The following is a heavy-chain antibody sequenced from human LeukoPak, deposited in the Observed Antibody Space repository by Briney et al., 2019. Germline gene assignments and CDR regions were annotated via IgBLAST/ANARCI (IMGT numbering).Heavy chain of an antibody. J-gene: IGHJ4*02. D-gene: IGHD2-21*02. CDR3: VSGRLLRSTQYFDS. Sequence: GGSLRLSCAASGFPVNNYEIHWVRQAPGKGLKWISYVDAGATSTNYADSVWGRFPLPRENAQNPVHLQMNRPDEDTAVYYCVSGRLLRSTQYFDSWGQGALVTVSS. CDR2: VDAGATST. CDR1: GFPVNNYE. V-gene: IGHV3-48*03.